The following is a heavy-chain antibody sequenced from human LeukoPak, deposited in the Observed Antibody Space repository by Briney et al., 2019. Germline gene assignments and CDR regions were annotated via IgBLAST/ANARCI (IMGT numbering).Heavy chain of an antibody. Sequence: GGSLRLSCAASGFTFSSYAMSWVRQAPGKGLEWVSYISSSGSTIYYADSVKGRFTISRDNAKNSLYLQMNSLRAEDTAVYYCARERSSSWYTQQADYYYYGMDVWGQGTTVTVSS. V-gene: IGHV3-48*04. CDR3: ARERSSSWYTQQADYYYYGMDV. D-gene: IGHD6-13*01. CDR2: ISSSGSTI. J-gene: IGHJ6*02. CDR1: GFTFSSYA.